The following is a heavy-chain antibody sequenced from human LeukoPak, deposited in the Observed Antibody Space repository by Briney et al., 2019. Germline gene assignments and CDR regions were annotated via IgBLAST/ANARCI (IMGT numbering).Heavy chain of an antibody. J-gene: IGHJ4*02. CDR2: IYYSGST. CDR1: GGSISSYY. V-gene: IGHV4-59*08. CDR3: ARHDYGDSATLFDY. Sequence: PSETLSLTCTVSGGSISSYYWSWIRQPPGKGLEWIGYIYYSGSTNYNPSLKSRVTISVDTSKNQFSLKLSSVTAADTAVYYCARHDYGDSATLFDYWGQGTLVTVSS. D-gene: IGHD4-17*01.